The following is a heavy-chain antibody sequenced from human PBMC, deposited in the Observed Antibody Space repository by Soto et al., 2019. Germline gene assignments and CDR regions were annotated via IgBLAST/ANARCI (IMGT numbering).Heavy chain of an antibody. V-gene: IGHV3-74*01. D-gene: IGHD4-4*01. CDR3: VAVRRDGYSS. Sequence: GGAPRPSLAASGFRFNKYLMFWVRQPPGKGLVWVSHINSDGSTRTYADSVKGRFTISRDNAKNTLNLQMNSLGAEDTALYYCVAVRRDGYSSWGQGTLVTSPQ. J-gene: IGHJ1*01. CDR2: INSDGSTR. CDR1: GFRFNKYL.